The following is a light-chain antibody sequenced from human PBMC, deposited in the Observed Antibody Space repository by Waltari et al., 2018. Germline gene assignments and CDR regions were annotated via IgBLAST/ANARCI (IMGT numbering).Light chain of an antibody. J-gene: IGKJ5*01. CDR2: GAS. CDR3: QQLGSSPIT. V-gene: IGKV3-20*01. Sequence: EIVLTQSPGTMSLSPGERASLSCRASQSVTNNNLAGSQQKPGQAPRLLIYGASRRATGIPDRFRGSRAGTDFTLTISRLEPEDFAVYYCQQLGSSPITFGQGTRLE. CDR1: QSVTNNN.